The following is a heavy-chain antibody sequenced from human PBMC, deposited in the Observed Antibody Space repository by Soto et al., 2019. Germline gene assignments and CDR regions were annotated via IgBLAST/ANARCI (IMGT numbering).Heavy chain of an antibody. V-gene: IGHV3-30*18. CDR2: ISYDGSNK. J-gene: IGHJ6*02. CDR1: GFTFSSYG. CDR3: AKENQWLTPYYYGMDV. Sequence: PGGSLRLSCAASGFTFSSYGMHWVRQAPGEGLGWVAVISYDGSNKYYADSVKGRFTISRDNSKNTLYLQMNSLRAEDTAVYYCAKENQWLTPYYYGMDVWGQGTTVTVSS. D-gene: IGHD6-19*01.